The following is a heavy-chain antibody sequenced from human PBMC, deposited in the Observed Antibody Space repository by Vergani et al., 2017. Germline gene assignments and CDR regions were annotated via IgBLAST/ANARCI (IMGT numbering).Heavy chain of an antibody. CDR1: GYTFLSYG. Sequence: QSQLVQSGDEVKKPGASVKVSCKTSGYTFLSYGISWVRQAPGQGLKWMGWISVYNGVINYAQNFQGRVTMTTDISTNTAYMELRSLRSDDTAVYYCARDLSYYYGSGSTKPFDYWGQGTLVIVSS. D-gene: IGHD3-10*01. V-gene: IGHV1-18*01. CDR2: ISVYNGVI. J-gene: IGHJ4*02. CDR3: ARDLSYYYGSGSTKPFDY.